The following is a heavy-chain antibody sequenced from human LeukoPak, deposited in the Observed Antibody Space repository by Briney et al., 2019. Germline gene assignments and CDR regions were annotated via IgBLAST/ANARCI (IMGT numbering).Heavy chain of an antibody. D-gene: IGHD3-22*01. Sequence: SVKVSCKASGGTFSSYAISWVRQAPGQGLEWMGGIIPIFGTANYAQKFQGRVTITADKSTSTAYMELSSLRSEDTAVYYCAREGSRYYDSSGYYGIFGYWGQGTLVTVSS. V-gene: IGHV1-69*06. J-gene: IGHJ4*02. CDR1: GGTFSSYA. CDR2: IIPIFGTA. CDR3: AREGSRYYDSSGYYGIFGY.